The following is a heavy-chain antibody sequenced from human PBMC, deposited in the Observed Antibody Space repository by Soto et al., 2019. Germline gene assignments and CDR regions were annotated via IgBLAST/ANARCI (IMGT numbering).Heavy chain of an antibody. CDR1: GFTFSSYD. CDR2: INVAGHT. Sequence: EVQLVESGGGLVQPGGSLRLSCAASGFTFSSYDMHWVRQAPGQGLQWVANINVAGHTYYPVSVKGRFTISRENAKNSFYLHINSLRAEDTAVYYCTRTADFTSAFDIWGQGTVVTVSS. V-gene: IGHV3-13*01. J-gene: IGHJ3*02. CDR3: TRTADFTSAFDI. D-gene: IGHD2-21*02.